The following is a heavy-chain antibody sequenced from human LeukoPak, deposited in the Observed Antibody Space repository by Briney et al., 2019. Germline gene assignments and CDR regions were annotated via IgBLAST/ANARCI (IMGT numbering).Heavy chain of an antibody. CDR3: ARDRDYGAPDY. Sequence: PGGSLRLSCAASGFTFSTYWMHWVRQAPGKGLVWVSRINGGGTSTSTSYADSVKGRFTISRDNAKNTLYLHMNTLRAEDTAVYYCARDRDYGAPDYWGQGTLVTVSS. CDR1: GFTFSTYW. CDR2: INGGGTSTST. J-gene: IGHJ4*02. V-gene: IGHV3-74*01. D-gene: IGHD4-17*01.